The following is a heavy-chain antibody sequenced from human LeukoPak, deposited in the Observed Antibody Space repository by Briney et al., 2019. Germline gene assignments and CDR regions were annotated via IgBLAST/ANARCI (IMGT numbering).Heavy chain of an antibody. D-gene: IGHD6-6*01. CDR1: GFTFYNYE. CDR3: ATRGLVSNWYFDF. J-gene: IGHJ2*01. V-gene: IGHV3-23*01. Sequence: PGGSLRLSCAASGFTFYNYEMHWVRQAPGKGLEWVSGIAANGGGTHYADSVKGRFTISRDNSDNTVFLQMNYFRAEDTAIYYCATRGLVSNWYFDFWGRGTLVTVSS. CDR2: IAANGGGT.